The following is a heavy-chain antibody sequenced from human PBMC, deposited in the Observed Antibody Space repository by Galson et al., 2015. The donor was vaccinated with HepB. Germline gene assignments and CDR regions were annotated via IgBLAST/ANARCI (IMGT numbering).Heavy chain of an antibody. D-gene: IGHD6-25*01. CDR2: ISYDGSNK. CDR1: GFTFSSYG. CDR3: AKLIAAGDY. V-gene: IGHV3-30*18. J-gene: IGHJ4*02. Sequence: SLRLSCAASGFTFSSYGMHWVRQAPGKGLEWVAVISYDGSNKYYADSVKGRFTISRDNSKNTLYLQMNSLRAEDTAVYYCAKLIAAGDYWGQGTLVTVSS.